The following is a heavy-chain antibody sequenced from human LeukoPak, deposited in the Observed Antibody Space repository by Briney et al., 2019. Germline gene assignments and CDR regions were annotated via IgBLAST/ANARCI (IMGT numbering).Heavy chain of an antibody. CDR2: IHNYETTE. Sequence: GGSLRLSCTASGFTFSSFGMHWVRQTPGKGLEWVTFIHNYETTEYYADSVKGRFTISRDNSKNTLYLQMNSLRAEDTAVYYCARDPYYDFWSGYYSPRLDYWGQGTLVTVSS. J-gene: IGHJ4*02. D-gene: IGHD3-3*01. CDR1: GFTFSSFG. CDR3: ARDPYYDFWSGYYSPRLDY. V-gene: IGHV3-30*02.